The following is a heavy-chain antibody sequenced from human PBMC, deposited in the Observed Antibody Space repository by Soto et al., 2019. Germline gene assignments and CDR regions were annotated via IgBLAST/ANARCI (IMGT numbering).Heavy chain of an antibody. Sequence: QLQLQESGPGLVKPSETLSLTCIVSGGSISNIRSYWGWIRQPPGKGLEWIGNIYFTGSTYYSPSVKSRGDICVDLSKNQYRLTLGSAIAADTAVYYGASHLADCSSWSFDSWGPGTLVIVSS. CDR3: ASHLADCSSWSFDS. CDR2: IYFTGST. D-gene: IGHD6-13*01. J-gene: IGHJ4*02. V-gene: IGHV4-39*01. CDR1: GGSISNIRSY.